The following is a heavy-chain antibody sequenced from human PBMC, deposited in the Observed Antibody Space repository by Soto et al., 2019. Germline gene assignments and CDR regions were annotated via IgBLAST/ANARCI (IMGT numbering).Heavy chain of an antibody. D-gene: IGHD5-18*01. Sequence: EVQLVESGGGLIQPGESLRLSCAASGFTVSSNYMSWVRQAPGKGLEWVSVIYSGGSSYYADSVKGRFTISRDNSKNTLYLQMNSLRAEDTAVYYCAYSESGYSYGLRIWGQGTLVTVFS. CDR1: GFTVSSNY. CDR2: IYSGGSS. J-gene: IGHJ4*02. CDR3: AYSESGYSYGLRI. V-gene: IGHV3-53*01.